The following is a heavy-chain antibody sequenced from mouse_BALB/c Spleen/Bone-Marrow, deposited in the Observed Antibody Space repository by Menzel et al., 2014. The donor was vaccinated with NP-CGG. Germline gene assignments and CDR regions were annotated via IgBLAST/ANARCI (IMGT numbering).Heavy chain of an antibody. V-gene: IGHV1-7*01. CDR1: GYTFTSYW. J-gene: IGHJ3*01. Sequence: VKVVESGAELAKPGASVKMSCKASGYTFTSYWMHWVKQRPGQGLEWIEYINPSTGCTDYNQKFKDKATLTADKSSSTAYMQLSSLTSEDSAVYYCARVYYGYFFAYWGQGTLVTVSA. CDR2: INPSTGCT. D-gene: IGHD1-2*01. CDR3: ARVYYGYFFAY.